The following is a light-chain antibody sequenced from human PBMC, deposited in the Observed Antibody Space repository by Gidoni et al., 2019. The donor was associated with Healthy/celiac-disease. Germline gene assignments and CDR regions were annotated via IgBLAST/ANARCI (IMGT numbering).Light chain of an antibody. CDR2: DVS. Sequence: QSALTQPRSVSGSPGQSVPISCTGTSSAVGGYNYVSWYQQHPGKAPKLMIYDVSKRPSGVPDRFSGSKSGNTASLTISGLQAEDEADYYCCSYAGSYTFDYVFGTGTKVTVL. CDR3: CSYAGSYTFDYV. V-gene: IGLV2-11*01. J-gene: IGLJ1*01. CDR1: SSAVGGYNY.